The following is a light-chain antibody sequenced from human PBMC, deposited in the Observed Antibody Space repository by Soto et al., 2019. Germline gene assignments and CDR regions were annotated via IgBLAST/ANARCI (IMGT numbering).Light chain of an antibody. V-gene: IGKV4-1*01. CDR2: WSS. J-gene: IGKJ4*01. CDR3: QQYYSTPLT. Sequence: DIVMTQSPDSLAVSLGERATINCKSSRSVLYSSNNKNYLAWYQQKPGQPPKLLIYWSSTLESGVPDRFSGSGSGTDFTLTISSLQAEDVAVYYCQQYYSTPLTFGGGTKVEIK. CDR1: RSVLYSSNNKNY.